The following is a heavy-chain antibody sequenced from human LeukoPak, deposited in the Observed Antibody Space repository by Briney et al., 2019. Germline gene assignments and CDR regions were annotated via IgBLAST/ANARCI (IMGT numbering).Heavy chain of an antibody. J-gene: IGHJ4*02. CDR3: AKVPGIVVVPAAIFGY. Sequence: GGSLRLSCAASGFTFSSYAMSWVRQAPGKGLEWVSAISGSGGSTYYADSVKGRFTISRDNSKNTLYLQMNSLRAEDTAVYYCAKVPGIVVVPAAIFGYWGQGTLVTVSS. CDR1: GFTFSSYA. D-gene: IGHD2-2*02. CDR2: ISGSGGST. V-gene: IGHV3-23*01.